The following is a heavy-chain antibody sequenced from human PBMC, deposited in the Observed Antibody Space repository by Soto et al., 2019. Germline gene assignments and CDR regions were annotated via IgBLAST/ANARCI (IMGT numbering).Heavy chain of an antibody. V-gene: IGHV1-69*01. CDR2: IIPIFGTP. Sequence: QVQLVLSGAEVKKPGSSVTVSCMASGGIFSTYAISWLRQAPRLGLEWMGGIIPIFGTPNYAQRFQGRVTITGDESTSTGYMELSRLGSEDTAVYYCARDRDDYGSGNYYNRIDFWGQGTLVTVSS. CDR3: ARDRDDYGSGNYYNRIDF. D-gene: IGHD3-10*01. J-gene: IGHJ4*02. CDR1: GGIFSTYA.